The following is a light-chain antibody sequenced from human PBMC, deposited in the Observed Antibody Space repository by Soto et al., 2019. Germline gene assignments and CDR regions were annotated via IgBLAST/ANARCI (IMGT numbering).Light chain of an antibody. CDR3: QQYGSSGT. Sequence: TVLTQSPGTLSLSPGEKATLSSRASQSVSSSYLAWYQQKPGQAPRLLIYGASSRDTGIPDRFSGSGSGTDFTLTISRLEPEDFAVYYCQQYGSSGTFGQGTKVDIK. CDR1: QSVSSSY. CDR2: GAS. J-gene: IGKJ1*01. V-gene: IGKV3-20*01.